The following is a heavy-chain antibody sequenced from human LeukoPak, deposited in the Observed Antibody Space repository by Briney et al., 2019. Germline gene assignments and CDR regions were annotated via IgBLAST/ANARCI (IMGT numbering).Heavy chain of an antibody. J-gene: IGHJ5*02. Sequence: ASMKVSCKASGYTFTNFDINWVRQATGQGLEWMGWMNPNTGNAGYAQKFQDRVTITWDASITTAYMDLSSLRSEDTAVYYCARDFNALGAYSNYENWFDPWGQGTLVTVSS. V-gene: IGHV1-8*03. CDR1: GYTFTNFD. CDR2: MNPNTGNA. CDR3: ARDFNALGAYSNYENWFDP. D-gene: IGHD4-11*01.